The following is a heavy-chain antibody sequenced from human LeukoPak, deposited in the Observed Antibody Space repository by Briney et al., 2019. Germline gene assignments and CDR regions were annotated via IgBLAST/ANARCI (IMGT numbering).Heavy chain of an antibody. Sequence: PSETLSLTCTVSGGSISTYSWSWIRQPPGKGLEWIGYIYSSGTINYNPSLESRVTISVETSKNQFSLKLSSVTAADTAVYYCARGVGAARPVALRFLWDYYFGMDIWGQGTSVIVSS. CDR2: IYSSGTI. CDR3: ARGVGAARPVALRFLWDYYFGMDI. J-gene: IGHJ6*02. D-gene: IGHD6-6*01. CDR1: GGSISTYS. V-gene: IGHV4-59*01.